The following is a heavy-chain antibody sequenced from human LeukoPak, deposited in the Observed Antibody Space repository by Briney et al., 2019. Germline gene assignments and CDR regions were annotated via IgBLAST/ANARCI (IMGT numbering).Heavy chain of an antibody. CDR2: IYYSGST. V-gene: IGHV4-59*01. CDR1: GGSISSYC. Sequence: SETLSLTCTVSGGSISSYCWSWIRQPPGKGLEWIGYIYYSGSTNYNPSLKSRVTISVDTSKNQFSLKLSSVTAADTAVYYCARGLSGDYWGQGTLVTVSS. J-gene: IGHJ4*02. D-gene: IGHD3-10*01. CDR3: ARGLSGDY.